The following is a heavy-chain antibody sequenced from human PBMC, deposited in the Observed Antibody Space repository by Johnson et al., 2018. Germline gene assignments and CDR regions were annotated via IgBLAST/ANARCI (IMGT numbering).Heavy chain of an antibody. Sequence: EVQLVESGAEVKKPGESLKISCKGFGYSFSSHWIAWVRQMPGKGLEWMGIIYPGDSDTTYSPTFQGQVTISADKSITTAYLQWSSLKASHHAIYYGARPTNLGAARAFDIWGQGTMVTVSS. V-gene: IGHV5-51*01. CDR1: GYSFSSHW. CDR2: IYPGDSDT. J-gene: IGHJ3*02. D-gene: IGHD3-16*01. CDR3: ARPTNLGAARAFDI.